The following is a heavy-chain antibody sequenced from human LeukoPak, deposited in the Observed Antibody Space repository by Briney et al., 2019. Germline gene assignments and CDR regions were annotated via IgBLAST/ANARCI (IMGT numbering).Heavy chain of an antibody. CDR2: ISGSGGST. V-gene: IGHV3-23*01. Sequence: GGSLRLSCAASGFTFSSYAMSWVRQAPGKGPEWVSAISGSGGSTYYADSVKGRFTISRDNSKNTLYLQMNSLRAEDTAVYYCAKDHPGTYYYDSSGYNYWGQGTLVTVSS. CDR3: AKDHPGTYYYDSSGYNY. D-gene: IGHD3-22*01. J-gene: IGHJ4*02. CDR1: GFTFSSYA.